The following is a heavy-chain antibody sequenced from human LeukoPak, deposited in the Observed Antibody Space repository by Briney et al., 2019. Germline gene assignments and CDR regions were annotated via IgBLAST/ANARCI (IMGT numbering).Heavy chain of an antibody. V-gene: IGHV3-48*01. CDR2: ITRSSSAK. Sequence: GGSLRLSCVASGFTFSSYSMNWVRQAPGKGLEWVSYITRSSSAKFYADSVKGRFTISRDNAENLLYLQMNSLRAEDTAVYYCTRDQEGSNYWGQGTLVTVSS. J-gene: IGHJ4*02. CDR3: TRDQEGSNY. CDR1: GFTFSSYS.